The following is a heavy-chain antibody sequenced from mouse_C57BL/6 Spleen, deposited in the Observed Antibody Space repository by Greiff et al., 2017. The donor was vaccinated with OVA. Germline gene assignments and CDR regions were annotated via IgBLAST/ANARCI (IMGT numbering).Heavy chain of an antibody. CDR1: GYTFTSYW. Sequence: QVQLQQPGAELVRPGTSVKLSCKASGYTFTSYWMHWVKQRPGQGLEWIGVIDPSDSYTNYNQKFKGKATLTVDTSSSTAYMQLSSLTSEDSAVYYWARGGGYGSSYVGYAMEYWGKGTSVTVSS. CDR3: ARGGGYGSSYVGYAMEY. V-gene: IGHV1-59*01. D-gene: IGHD1-1*01. J-gene: IGHJ4*01. CDR2: IDPSDSYT.